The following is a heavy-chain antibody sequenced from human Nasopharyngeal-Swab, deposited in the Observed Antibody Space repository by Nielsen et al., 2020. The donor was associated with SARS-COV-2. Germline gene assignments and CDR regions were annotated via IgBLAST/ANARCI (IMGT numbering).Heavy chain of an antibody. CDR3: ARLRSSSFGDLEYFDY. CDR2: ITSGGII. CDR1: GFTFSDYY. V-gene: IGHV3-11*04. Sequence: GESLKISCATSGFTFSDYYMIWIRQAPGKGLEWVSYITSGGIIYYADSVKGRFTISRDNAKNSLYLQMNSLRAEDTAVYYCARLRSSSFGDLEYFDYWGQGTLVTVSS. D-gene: IGHD6-6*01. J-gene: IGHJ4*02.